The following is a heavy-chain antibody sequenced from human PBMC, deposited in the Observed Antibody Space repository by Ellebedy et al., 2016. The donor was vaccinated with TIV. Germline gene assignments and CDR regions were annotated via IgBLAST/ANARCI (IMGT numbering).Heavy chain of an antibody. V-gene: IGHV3-33*08. D-gene: IGHD3-10*01. CDR2: IWYDGSNK. Sequence: PGGSLRLSCVASGFTFRNYAMAWVRQAPGKGLEWVAVIWYDGSNKYYADSVKGRFTISRDNSKNTLYLQMNSLRAEDTAVYYCARGSPMVRGVPTSDYFDYWGQGALVTVSS. CDR3: ARGSPMVRGVPTSDYFDY. CDR1: GFTFRNYA. J-gene: IGHJ4*02.